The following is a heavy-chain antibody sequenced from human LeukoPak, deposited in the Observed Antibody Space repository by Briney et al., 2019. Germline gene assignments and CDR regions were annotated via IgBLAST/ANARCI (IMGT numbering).Heavy chain of an antibody. CDR3: ATRYNHYDSSGYYSETFDY. CDR1: GFTFSSYG. J-gene: IGHJ4*02. CDR2: ISYDGSNK. D-gene: IGHD3-22*01. V-gene: IGHV3-30*03. Sequence: GGSLRLSCAASGFTFSSYGMHWVRQAPGKGLEWVAVISYDGSNKYYADSVKGRFTISRDNSKNTLYLQMNSLRAEDTAVYYCATRYNHYDSSGYYSETFDYWGQGTLVTVSS.